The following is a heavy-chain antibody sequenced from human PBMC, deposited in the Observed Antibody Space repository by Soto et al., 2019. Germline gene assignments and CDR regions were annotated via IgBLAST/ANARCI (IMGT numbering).Heavy chain of an antibody. Sequence: QVQLVQSGAVVKKPGGSVKVSCKASGYTFTSSGMSWVRPAPGEGLEWLGWISAHTGSSEYAQRFEGRVTMTTYRSTLTADVELRSLRSDDTAVYYCESAFFYHGSARSGYSFDDFDFCGSGPLVTVSS. J-gene: IGHJ3*01. CDR3: ESAFFYHGSARSGYSFDDFDF. V-gene: IGHV1-18*01. CDR2: ISAHTGSS. D-gene: IGHD3-3*01. CDR1: GYTFTSSG.